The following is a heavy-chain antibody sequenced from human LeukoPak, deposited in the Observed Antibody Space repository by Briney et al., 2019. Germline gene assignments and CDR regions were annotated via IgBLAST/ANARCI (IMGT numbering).Heavy chain of an antibody. V-gene: IGHV1-2*06. D-gene: IGHD2-21*01. CDR3: AGATLLNWFDP. CDR1: GYTFTSYD. J-gene: IGHJ5*02. CDR2: INPNSGGT. Sequence: ASVKVSCKASGYTFTSYDINWVRQATGQGLEWMGRINPNSGGTNYAQKFQGRVTMTRDTSISTAYMELSRLRSDDTAVYYCAGATLLNWFDPWGQGTLVTVSS.